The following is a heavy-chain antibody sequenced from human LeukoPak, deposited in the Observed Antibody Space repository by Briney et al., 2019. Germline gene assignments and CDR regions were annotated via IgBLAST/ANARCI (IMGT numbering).Heavy chain of an antibody. CDR3: ARQQRIRHCSEGVCTEGYYFDY. D-gene: IGHD2-15*01. Sequence: GGSLRLSCAGTGFAFNMFAIDWVRQAPGKGLEWVSGLSRGGSTTNYADSVKGRFTISRDKSQNSVFLQLNSLRPEDTAVYSCARQQRIRHCSEGVCTEGYYFDYWGQGTLVTAPS. CDR2: LSRGGSTT. CDR1: GFAFNMFA. J-gene: IGHJ4*02. V-gene: IGHV3-23*01.